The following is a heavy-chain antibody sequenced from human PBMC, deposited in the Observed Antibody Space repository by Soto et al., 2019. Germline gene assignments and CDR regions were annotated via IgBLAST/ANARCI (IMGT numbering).Heavy chain of an antibody. CDR2: IYYSGST. V-gene: IGHV4-59*01. D-gene: IGHD3-10*01. J-gene: IGHJ3*02. CDR1: GGSISSYY. Sequence: SETLSLTCTVSGGSISSYYWSWIRQPPGKGLEWIGYIYYSGSTNYNPSLKSRVTISVDTSKNQFSLKLSSVTAADTAVYYCAGSAGGRDAFDIWGQGTMVTVSS. CDR3: AGSAGGRDAFDI.